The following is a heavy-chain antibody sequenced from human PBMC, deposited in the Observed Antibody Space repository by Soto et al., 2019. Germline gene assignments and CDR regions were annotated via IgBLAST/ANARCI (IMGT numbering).Heavy chain of an antibody. Sequence: SETLSLTCTVSGGSISSSSYYWGWIRQPPGKGLEWIGSIYYRGNTYYNPSLKGRVTISVDTSKNQFSLKLSSVTAADTAVYYCAREGGGYCSGGSCQVDYWGQGTLVTVS. V-gene: IGHV4-39*02. D-gene: IGHD2-15*01. CDR1: GGSISSSSYY. CDR3: AREGGGYCSGGSCQVDY. J-gene: IGHJ4*02. CDR2: IYYRGNT.